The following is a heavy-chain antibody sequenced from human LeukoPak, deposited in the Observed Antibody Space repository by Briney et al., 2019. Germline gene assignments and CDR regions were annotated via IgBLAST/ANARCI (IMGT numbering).Heavy chain of an antibody. D-gene: IGHD1-26*01. CDR3: ARAVGATVYFDY. V-gene: IGHV3-23*01. CDR1: GFTFNSYA. J-gene: IGHJ4*02. CDR2: ISGSGGST. Sequence: GGTLRLSCAASGFTFNSYAMSWVRQAAGKGLEWVSTISGSGGSTYYADSVKGPFTISRDNPKYTLYLQMNSLRAEDTAVYYCARAVGATVYFDYWGQGTLVTVSS.